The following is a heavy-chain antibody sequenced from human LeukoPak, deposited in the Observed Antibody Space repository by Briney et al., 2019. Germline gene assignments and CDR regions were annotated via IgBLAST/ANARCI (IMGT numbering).Heavy chain of an antibody. Sequence: GGSLRLSCAASGFIFSNYAMHWVRQAPGKGLEWVAFIPYDGNSEYYADSVKGRFTISRDNSKNTLYLQMNSLRTEDTALYYCAKDEGGPTVSDYWGQGTLVTVSS. J-gene: IGHJ4*02. CDR3: AKDEGGPTVSDY. V-gene: IGHV3-30*02. D-gene: IGHD4-11*01. CDR1: GFIFSNYA. CDR2: IPYDGNSE.